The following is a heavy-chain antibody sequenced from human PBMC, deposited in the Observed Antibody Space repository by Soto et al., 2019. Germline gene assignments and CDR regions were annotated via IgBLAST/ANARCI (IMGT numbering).Heavy chain of an antibody. Sequence: QLQLQESGPGLVKPSETLSLTCNVSGVSISDTSYYWGWIRQPPGKGLEWIGTIYFNGNTFYNPSLKSRLSISVDTSKNQISLRLTSVTAADTAVYYCARQGSSWGQGTLVAVSS. J-gene: IGHJ5*02. CDR3: ARQGSS. V-gene: IGHV4-39*01. CDR2: IYFNGNT. CDR1: GVSISDTSYY.